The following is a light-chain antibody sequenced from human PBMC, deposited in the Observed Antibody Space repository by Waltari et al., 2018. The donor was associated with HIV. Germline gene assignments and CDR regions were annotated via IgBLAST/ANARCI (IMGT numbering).Light chain of an antibody. CDR2: EVS. CDR1: SSDLGYFNS. CDR3: SSYISSRRPV. Sequence: QSALTQPAPVSGSPGQSITISCTGTSSDLGYFNSVSWYQHHPGKAPKVMLYEVSNRPSGVTDRVAGSKSANTASLTISALQADDEADYYCSSYISSRRPVIGGGTRLTVL. V-gene: IGLV2-14*01. J-gene: IGLJ3*02.